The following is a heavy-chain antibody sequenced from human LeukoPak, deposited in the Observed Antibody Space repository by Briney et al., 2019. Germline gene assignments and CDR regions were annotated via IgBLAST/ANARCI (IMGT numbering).Heavy chain of an antibody. CDR2: FDPEDGET. Sequence: ASVKVSCKVSGYTLTELSMLWVRQAPGKGLEWMGGFDPEDGETIYAQKFQGRVTMTEDTSTDTAYMELSSLRSEDTAVYYCATAPPDILTGYYRFMWTAVFDYWGQGTLVTVSS. J-gene: IGHJ4*02. CDR3: ATAPPDILTGYYRFMWTAVFDY. V-gene: IGHV1-24*01. D-gene: IGHD3-9*01. CDR1: GYTLTELS.